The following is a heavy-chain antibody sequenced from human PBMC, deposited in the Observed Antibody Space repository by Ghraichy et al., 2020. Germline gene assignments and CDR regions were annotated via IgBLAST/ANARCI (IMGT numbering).Heavy chain of an antibody. V-gene: IGHV4-39*01. CDR2: IYYSGTT. CDR1: GDSISTSSYY. D-gene: IGHD6-19*01. J-gene: IGHJ4*02. Sequence: SETLSLTCSVSGDSISTSSYYWGWIRQPPGKGLEWIGSIYYSGTTYYNPSLQSRVTISIDTSRNQFSLELSSVTAADTAVYFCAKQFKYTSGWSRVESWGQGALVTVSS. CDR3: AKQFKYTSGWSRVES.